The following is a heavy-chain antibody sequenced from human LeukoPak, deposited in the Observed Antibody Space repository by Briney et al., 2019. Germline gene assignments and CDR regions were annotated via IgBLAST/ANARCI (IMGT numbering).Heavy chain of an antibody. Sequence: GESLKISCKGSGYSFTSYWIGWVRQMPGKGLEWMGIIYPGDSDTRYSPSFQGQVTISADKSISTAYLQWSSLKASDTAMYYCASTYGSGSCVWYFQHWGQGTLVTVSS. V-gene: IGHV5-51*01. CDR1: GYSFTSYW. CDR3: ASTYGSGSCVWYFQH. D-gene: IGHD3-10*01. J-gene: IGHJ1*01. CDR2: IYPGDSDT.